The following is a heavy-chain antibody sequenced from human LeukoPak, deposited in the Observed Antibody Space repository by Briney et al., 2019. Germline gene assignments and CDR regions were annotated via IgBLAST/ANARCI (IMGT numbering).Heavy chain of an antibody. D-gene: IGHD3-10*01. Sequence: PGGSLRLSCAASGFTFDDYAMHWVRQAPGNGLEWVSVISGDGGDTYHADSVKGRFTISRDNSKNSLYLQMNSLTTEDAALYYCAKGLRSGTYYNSFDDWGQGTLVTVSS. CDR3: AKGLRSGTYYNSFDD. J-gene: IGHJ4*02. CDR2: ISGDGGDT. V-gene: IGHV3-43*02. CDR1: GFTFDDYA.